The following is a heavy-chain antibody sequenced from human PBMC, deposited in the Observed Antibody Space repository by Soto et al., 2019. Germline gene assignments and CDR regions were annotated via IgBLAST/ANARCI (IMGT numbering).Heavy chain of an antibody. Sequence: SETLSLTCTVSGGSISSYYWSWIRQPPGKGLEWIGYIYYSGSTNYNPSLKSRVTISVDTSKNQFSLKLSSVTAADTAVYYCARPRYGGSRYGFDYWGQGTLVTVSS. D-gene: IGHD1-26*01. CDR3: ARPRYGGSRYGFDY. J-gene: IGHJ4*02. V-gene: IGHV4-59*08. CDR2: IYYSGST. CDR1: GGSISSYY.